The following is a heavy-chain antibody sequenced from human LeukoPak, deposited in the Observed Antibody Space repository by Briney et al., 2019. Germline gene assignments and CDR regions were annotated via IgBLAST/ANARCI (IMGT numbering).Heavy chain of an antibody. D-gene: IGHD3-10*01. CDR3: ARYDGDYFDH. J-gene: IGHJ4*02. CDR2: IYYSGST. CDR1: GGSISSYY. V-gene: IGHV4-59*01. Sequence: PSETLSLTYTVSGGSISSYYWSWIRQPPGKGLEWIGYIYYSGSTNYNPSLKSRVTISVDTSKNQFSLKLSSVTAADTAVYYCARYDGDYFDHWGQGTLVTVSS.